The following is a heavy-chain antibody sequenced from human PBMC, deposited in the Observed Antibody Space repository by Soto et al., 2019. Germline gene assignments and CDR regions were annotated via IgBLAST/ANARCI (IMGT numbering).Heavy chain of an antibody. CDR1: GVTFGDA. CDR3: AKAVDYYAPYYFDY. D-gene: IGHD3-10*01. CDR2: ISGSGGST. V-gene: IGHV3-23*01. Sequence: GGPLRHPRTASGVTFGDASSWVRQAPGKGLEWVSAISGSGGSTYHADSVKGRFTISRDNSKNTLYLQMNSLRAEDTAVYYCAKAVDYYAPYYFDYWGQGTLVTVSS. J-gene: IGHJ4*02.